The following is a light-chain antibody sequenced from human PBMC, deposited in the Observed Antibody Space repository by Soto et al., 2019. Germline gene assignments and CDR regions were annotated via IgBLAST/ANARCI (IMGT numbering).Light chain of an antibody. J-gene: IGLJ2*01. CDR1: RSDVGGNDL. V-gene: IGLV2-8*01. Sequence: QSALTQPASVSGSPGQSVTISCTGSRSDVGGNDLVSWYQQHPGKAPQLIISAVNKRPSGVPDRFSGSKSGNTASLTVSGLQAEDEADYYCCSYAGRNTLIFGGGTKVTVL. CDR2: AVN. CDR3: CSYAGRNTLI.